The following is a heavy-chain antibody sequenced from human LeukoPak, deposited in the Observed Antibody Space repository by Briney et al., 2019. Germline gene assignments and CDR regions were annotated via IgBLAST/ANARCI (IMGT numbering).Heavy chain of an antibody. CDR2: ISSSSSSTI. V-gene: IGHV3-48*02. CDR1: GFTFSHYS. D-gene: IGHD2-15*01. Sequence: GGSLRLSCAASGFTFSHYSMNWVRQAPGKGLEWVSYISSSSSSTIYYADSVKGRFTISRDNAKNSLYLQMNSLRDEDTAVYYCARDAVGWDYWGQGALVTVSS. CDR3: ARDAVGWDY. J-gene: IGHJ4*02.